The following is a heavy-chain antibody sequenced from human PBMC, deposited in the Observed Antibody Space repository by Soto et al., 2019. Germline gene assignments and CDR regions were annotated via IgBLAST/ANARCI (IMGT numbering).Heavy chain of an antibody. D-gene: IGHD2-21*02. J-gene: IGHJ6*02. Sequence: PGGSLRLSCVVSEFTVSSYYMSWVRQAPGKGLEWVSIIYSAGNTYYTDSVKGRFTISRDNSKNMLYLEMSSLRAEDTGVYYCARNQKVTHNVYGMDVWGQGTTVTV. CDR3: ARNQKVTHNVYGMDV. CDR1: EFTVSSYY. CDR2: IYSAGNT. V-gene: IGHV3-53*01.